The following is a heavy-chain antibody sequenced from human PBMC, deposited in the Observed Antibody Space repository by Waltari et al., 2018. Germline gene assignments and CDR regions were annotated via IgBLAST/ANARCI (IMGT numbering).Heavy chain of an antibody. CDR1: GGSISSGSYY. J-gene: IGHJ3*02. V-gene: IGHV4-61*09. Sequence: QVQLQESGPGLVKPSQTLSLTCTVSGGSISSGSYYWSWIRQPAGKGLEWIGYIYTSGSTNSNPSLKSRVTISVDTSKNQFSLKLSSVTAADTAVYYCARVRSYYDSSGYYRHDAFDIWGQGTMVTVSS. D-gene: IGHD3-22*01. CDR3: ARVRSYYDSSGYYRHDAFDI. CDR2: IYTSGST.